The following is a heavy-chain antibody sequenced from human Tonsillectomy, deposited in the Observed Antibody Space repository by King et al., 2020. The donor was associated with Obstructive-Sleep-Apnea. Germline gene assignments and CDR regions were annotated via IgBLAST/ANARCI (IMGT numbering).Heavy chain of an antibody. J-gene: IGHJ5*02. V-gene: IGHV4-39*07. Sequence: QLQESGPGLVKPSETLSLTCTVSGSSISSSSYYWGWIRQPPGQGLEWIGSFYYSGSTYYNPSLKSRVTISVDTSKNQFSLKLSSVTAADTAVYYCARAPRVVVAANWFDHWGQGTLVTVSS. CDR1: GSSISSSSYY. D-gene: IGHD2-15*01. CDR2: FYYSGST. CDR3: ARAPRVVVAANWFDH.